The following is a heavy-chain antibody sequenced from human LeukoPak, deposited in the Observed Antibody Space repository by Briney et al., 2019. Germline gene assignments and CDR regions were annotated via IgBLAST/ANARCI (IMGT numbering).Heavy chain of an antibody. J-gene: IGHJ4*02. CDR3: ARDRSGGSLTTLYDY. CDR2: ISAYNGNT. D-gene: IGHD2-15*01. Sequence: GASVKVSCKASGYTFTSYGISWVRQAPGQGLEWMGWISAYNGNTNYAQKLQGRVTIIADKSTSTAYMELSSLRSEDTAVYYCARDRSGGSLTTLYDYWGQGTLVTVSS. V-gene: IGHV1-18*01. CDR1: GYTFTSYG.